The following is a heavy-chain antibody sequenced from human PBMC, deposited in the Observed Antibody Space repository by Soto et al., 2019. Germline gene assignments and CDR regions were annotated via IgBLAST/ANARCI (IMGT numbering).Heavy chain of an antibody. CDR1: GFTLSSSA. J-gene: IGHJ1*01. CDR3: AKDHPRDNYKKVYFQH. D-gene: IGHD4-4*01. CDR2: ISGSGDRT. Sequence: LRLSCAGAGFTLSSSAMCLVRQAAGKGPEWVSGISGSGDRTYYSDSLKGRFTISRDNSKNTLYLQMNTLRAEDTAVYYCAKDHPRDNYKKVYFQHWGQGTLVTVSS. V-gene: IGHV3-23*01.